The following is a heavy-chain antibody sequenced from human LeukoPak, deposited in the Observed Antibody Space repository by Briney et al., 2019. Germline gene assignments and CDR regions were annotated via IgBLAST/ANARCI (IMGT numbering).Heavy chain of an antibody. Sequence: PGGSLRLSCAASGFTFSSYAMSWVRQAPGKGLEWVSGISDGGASTYYADPVKGRFTISRDNSKNTLSLQMNSLRVEDTAVYYCAKDRLQSWSGYYFGVFDGWGQGTLVTVSS. CDR1: GFTFSSYA. J-gene: IGHJ4*02. D-gene: IGHD3-3*01. CDR2: ISDGGAST. CDR3: AKDRLQSWSGYYFGVFDG. V-gene: IGHV3-23*01.